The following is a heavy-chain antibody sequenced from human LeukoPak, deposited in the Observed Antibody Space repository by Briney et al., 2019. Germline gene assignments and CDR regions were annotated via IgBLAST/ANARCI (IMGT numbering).Heavy chain of an antibody. CDR1: GGSISSNNW. Sequence: SETLSLTCAVSGGSISSNNWWTWVRQPPGKGLEWIGEIYHSGSTNYNPSLKSRVTISVDTPKNQFSLKLSSVTAADTAVYYCARHHDSSGYEYFQHWGQGTLVTVSS. D-gene: IGHD3-22*01. CDR3: ARHHDSSGYEYFQH. V-gene: IGHV4-4*02. CDR2: IYHSGST. J-gene: IGHJ1*01.